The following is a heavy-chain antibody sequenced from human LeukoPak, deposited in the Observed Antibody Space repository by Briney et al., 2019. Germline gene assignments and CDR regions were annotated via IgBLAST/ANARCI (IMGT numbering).Heavy chain of an antibody. J-gene: IGHJ4*02. Sequence: RPGGSLRLSCAASGFTFSSYWMSWVRQAPGKGLEWVANIKQDGSEKYYVDSVKGRFTISRDNAKNSLYLQMNSLRAEDTAVYYCAREKGARRQGTGPRFDYWGQGTLVTVSS. D-gene: IGHD1-1*01. CDR1: GFTFSSYW. CDR2: IKQDGSEK. V-gene: IGHV3-7*01. CDR3: AREKGARRQGTGPRFDY.